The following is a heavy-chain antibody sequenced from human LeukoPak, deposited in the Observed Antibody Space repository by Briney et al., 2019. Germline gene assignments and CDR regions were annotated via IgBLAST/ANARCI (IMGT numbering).Heavy chain of an antibody. Sequence: GGSLRLSCAASGFTFSSYQMNWVRQAPGKGLEWVSYISSSGSTLYYAYSVKGRFTISIDNAMNSLYLQMNSLSAEDTAVYYCARAGNCSSTSCYVTGFDIWGQATMVTVSS. J-gene: IGHJ3*02. CDR1: GFTFSSYQ. CDR3: ARAGNCSSTSCYVTGFDI. CDR2: ISSSGSTL. D-gene: IGHD2-2*01. V-gene: IGHV3-48*03.